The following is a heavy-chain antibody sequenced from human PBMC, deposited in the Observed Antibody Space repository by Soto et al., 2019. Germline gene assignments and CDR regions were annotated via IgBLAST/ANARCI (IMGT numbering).Heavy chain of an antibody. Sequence: EVQLVESGGGLVQRGGSLRLSCAASGLTFSSYSMNWVRQAPGKGLEWVSYISSSSSTIYYADSVKGRFTISRDNAKNSRDLQMNTLRSEDAAVDYCAFRAESRHSYYGMAVWGQGTTAT. CDR2: ISSSSSTI. D-gene: IGHD6-13*01. CDR1: GLTFSSYS. CDR3: AFRAESRHSYYGMAV. J-gene: IGHJ6*02. V-gene: IGHV3-48*01.